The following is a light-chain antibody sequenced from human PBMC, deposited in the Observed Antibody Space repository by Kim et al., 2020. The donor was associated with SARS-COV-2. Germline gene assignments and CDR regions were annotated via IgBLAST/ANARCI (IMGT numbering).Light chain of an antibody. CDR2: ANN. Sequence: WQREPISCIGGSSNIGACSDVHWYQHLPGRTPKLLIYANNHRPSGVSDRFSGSKSGTSASLAITGLQAEDEADYYCQSYDNSLTVFGGGTQLTVL. J-gene: IGLJ2*01. CDR1: SSNIGACSD. CDR3: QSYDNSLTV. V-gene: IGLV1-40*01.